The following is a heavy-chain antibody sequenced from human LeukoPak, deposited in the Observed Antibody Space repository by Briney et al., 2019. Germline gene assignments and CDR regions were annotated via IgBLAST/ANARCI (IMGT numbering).Heavy chain of an antibody. V-gene: IGHV3-33*08. CDR1: GFTFSTYA. CDR2: IWHDGSNK. J-gene: IGHJ4*02. CDR3: AGGSGISDF. D-gene: IGHD1-26*01. Sequence: PGGSLRLSCAASGFTFSTYAMHWVRQAPGKGLEWVALIWHDGSNKYYADSVKGRFTISRDNSKNTLYLQMDSLRAEDTAVYYCAGGSGISDFWGQGTLVTVSS.